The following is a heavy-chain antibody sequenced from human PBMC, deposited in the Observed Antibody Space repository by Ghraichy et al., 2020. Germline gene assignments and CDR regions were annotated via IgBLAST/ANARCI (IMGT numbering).Heavy chain of an antibody. V-gene: IGHV1-69*13. CDR1: GGTFSSYA. Sequence: SVKVSCKASGGTFSSYAISWVRQAPGQGLEWMGGIIPIFGTANYAQKFQGRVTITADESTSTAYMELSSLRSEDTAVYYCARDREASYYDYIWGSLSPAAFDPWGQGTLVTVSS. CDR2: IIPIFGTA. D-gene: IGHD3-16*01. CDR3: ARDREASYYDYIWGSLSPAAFDP. J-gene: IGHJ5*02.